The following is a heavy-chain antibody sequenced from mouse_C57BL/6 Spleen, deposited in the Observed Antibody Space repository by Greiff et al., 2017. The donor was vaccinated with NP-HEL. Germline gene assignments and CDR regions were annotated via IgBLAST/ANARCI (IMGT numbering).Heavy chain of an antibody. J-gene: IGHJ2*01. CDR3: ARALGRDYFDY. Sequence: EVKLMESEGGLVQPGSSMKLSCTASGFTFSDYYMAWVRQVPEKGLEWVANINYDGSSTYYLDSLKSRFIISRDNAKNILYLQMSSLKSEDTATYYCARALGRDYFDYWGQGTTLTVSS. D-gene: IGHD4-1*01. CDR1: GFTFSDYY. CDR2: INYDGSST. V-gene: IGHV5-16*01.